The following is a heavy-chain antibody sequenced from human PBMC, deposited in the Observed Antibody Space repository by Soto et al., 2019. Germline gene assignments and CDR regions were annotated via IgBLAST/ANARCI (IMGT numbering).Heavy chain of an antibody. J-gene: IGHJ6*02. Sequence: QVQLQESGPGLVKPSETLSLTCTVSGGSISSYYWSWIRQPPGKGLEWLGYIYYSGSTNYNPSLKSRVTISVDTSKNQFSLKLSSVTAADTAVYYCARANIVVVPAATAGMDVWGQGTTVTVSS. D-gene: IGHD2-2*01. V-gene: IGHV4-59*01. CDR3: ARANIVVVPAATAGMDV. CDR2: IYYSGST. CDR1: GGSISSYY.